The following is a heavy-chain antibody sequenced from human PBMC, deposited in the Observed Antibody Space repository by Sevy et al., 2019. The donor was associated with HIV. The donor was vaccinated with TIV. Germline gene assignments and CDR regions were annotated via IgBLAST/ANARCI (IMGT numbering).Heavy chain of an antibody. Sequence: GSLRLSCAASGFTFSSYAMSWVRQAPGKGLEWIGTIYYTGNTYYNPSLKSRVTISVATSKNRFSLKLSSVTAADTAVYYCARQSWYTSGWFWFDPWGQGTLVTVSS. V-gene: IGHV4-39*01. CDR3: ARQSWYTSGWFWFDP. CDR2: IYYTGNT. CDR1: GFTFSSYA. J-gene: IGHJ5*02. D-gene: IGHD6-19*01.